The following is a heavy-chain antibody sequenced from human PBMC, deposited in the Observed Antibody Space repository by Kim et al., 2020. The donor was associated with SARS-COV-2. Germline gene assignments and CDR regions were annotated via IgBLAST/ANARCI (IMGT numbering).Heavy chain of an antibody. J-gene: IGHJ6*02. CDR3: ARDVTSTYYYGSGDHGGMAF. D-gene: IGHD3-10*01. CDR2: ISNSFNTI. V-gene: IGHV3-48*02. CDR1: GFRFSDYS. Sequence: GGSLRLSCVASGFRFSDYSLNWVRQAPGKGLEWVAFISNSFNTIHYADSVKGRFTISRDNGKSSVFLQMNSLRDDDTAVYYCARDVTSTYYYGSGDHGGMAFWGQGTTVTVS.